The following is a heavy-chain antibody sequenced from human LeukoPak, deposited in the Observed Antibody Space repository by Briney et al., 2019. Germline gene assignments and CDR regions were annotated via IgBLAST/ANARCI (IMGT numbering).Heavy chain of an antibody. J-gene: IGHJ4*02. Sequence: GGSLTLSCAASGIAVIGNYMSWVRQPPGKGLEWVSFISINTDTFYADSVRGRFTISRDSSKNTLFLQMNSLRDEDSAVYYCAIAQSWDELFDSRGQGTLVTVSS. CDR2: ISINTDT. CDR3: AIAQSWDELFDS. CDR1: GIAVIGNY. V-gene: IGHV3-53*01. D-gene: IGHD1-26*01.